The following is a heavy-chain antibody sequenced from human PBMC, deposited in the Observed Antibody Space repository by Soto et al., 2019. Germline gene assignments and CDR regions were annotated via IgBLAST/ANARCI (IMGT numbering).Heavy chain of an antibody. J-gene: IGHJ4*02. Sequence: QVQLVQSEAEGKKPGASVKVSCKTSGYTFTNYGVNWVRQAPGQGLEWVGWISTYNDDTNYTQKIQGRVTMTTDTSTSTAYMELRSLRSDDTAVYYCARGDSGDYDYWGQGTLVTVSS. CDR2: ISTYNDDT. CDR1: GYTFTNYG. V-gene: IGHV1-18*01. CDR3: ARGDSGDYDY. D-gene: IGHD4-17*01.